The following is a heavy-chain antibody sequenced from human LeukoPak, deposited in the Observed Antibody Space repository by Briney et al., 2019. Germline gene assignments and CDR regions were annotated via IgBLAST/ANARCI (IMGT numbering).Heavy chain of an antibody. J-gene: IGHJ4*02. V-gene: IGHV3-48*03. CDR3: ARVWLRSFDY. D-gene: IGHD5-12*01. CDR1: GFXFSSSE. Sequence: GGSLRLSCAASGFXFSSSEINWVRQAPGKGLEWVSYISSSGTTIYYADSVNGRSAISRDNAKNSLYLQMNSLRAEDTAVYYCARVWLRSFDYWGQGTLVTVSS. CDR2: ISSSGTTI.